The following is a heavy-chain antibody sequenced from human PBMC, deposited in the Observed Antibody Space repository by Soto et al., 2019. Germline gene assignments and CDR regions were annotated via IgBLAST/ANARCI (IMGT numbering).Heavy chain of an antibody. D-gene: IGHD3-10*01. V-gene: IGHV4-34*01. CDR1: CGSFIGYY. J-gene: IGHJ5*02. CDR2: INHSGST. CDR3: ARGRANYYGSGSYYMA. Sequence: PSETLSLTCAFYCGSFIGYYWSWIRQPPGKGLEWIGEINHSGSTNYNPSLKSRVTISVDTSKNQFSLKLSSVTAADTAVYYCARGRANYYGSGSYYMAWGQGTLVTVSS.